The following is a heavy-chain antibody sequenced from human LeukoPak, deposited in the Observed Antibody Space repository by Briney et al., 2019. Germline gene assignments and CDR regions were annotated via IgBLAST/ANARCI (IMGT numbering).Heavy chain of an antibody. CDR2: IYYSGST. CDR1: GGSISSYY. V-gene: IGHV4-59*01. Sequence: SETLSLTCTVSGGSISSYYWSWIRQPPGKGLEWIGYIYYSGSTNYNPSLKSRVTISVDTSKNQFSLKLSSVTAADTAVYYCARERLDSNYDYWGQGTLVTVSS. J-gene: IGHJ4*02. D-gene: IGHD4-11*01. CDR3: ARERLDSNYDY.